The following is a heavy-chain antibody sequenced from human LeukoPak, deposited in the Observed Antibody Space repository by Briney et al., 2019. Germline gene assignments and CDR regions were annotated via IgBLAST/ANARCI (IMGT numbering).Heavy chain of an antibody. CDR2: ISGGGGST. CDR1: GFTFSSYA. D-gene: IGHD3-22*01. Sequence: TGGSLRLSCAASGFTFSSYAMSWVRQAPGKGLEWVSGISGGGGSTDYADSVRGRLTVSRDNAKDTLYLQMNSLIAEDTAVYYCEKEFIDNSGYSGGGAVDYWGQGTLVTVSS. V-gene: IGHV3-23*01. CDR3: EKEFIDNSGYSGGGAVDY. J-gene: IGHJ4*02.